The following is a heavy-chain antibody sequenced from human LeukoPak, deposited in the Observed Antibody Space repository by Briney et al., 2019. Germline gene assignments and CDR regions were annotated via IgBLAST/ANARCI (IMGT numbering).Heavy chain of an antibody. CDR1: GFSISSYA. Sequence: GGSLRLSCVVSGFSISSYAMTWVRQAPGKGLEWVSAISGSGGSTYYADSVKGRFTISRDNSKNTLYLQMNSLRAEDTAVYYCSRTYYYGSGRGTFDYWGQGTLVTVSS. V-gene: IGHV3-23*01. CDR3: SRTYYYGSGRGTFDY. J-gene: IGHJ4*02. D-gene: IGHD3-10*01. CDR2: ISGSGGST.